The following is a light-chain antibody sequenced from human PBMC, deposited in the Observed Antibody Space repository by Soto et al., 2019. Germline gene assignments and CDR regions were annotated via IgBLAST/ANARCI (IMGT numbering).Light chain of an antibody. V-gene: IGKV1-5*03. J-gene: IGKJ4*01. CDR3: QQYNSYPLT. CDR1: QRINMW. CDR2: QAS. Sequence: DIQMTQSPSTLSASIGDKVTITCRASQRINMWLGWFQQKPGKAPNLLIYQASTLRSGVPSRFSGSGSGTEFTLTITSLQPDDFATYFCQQYNSYPLTFGGGTKVEIK.